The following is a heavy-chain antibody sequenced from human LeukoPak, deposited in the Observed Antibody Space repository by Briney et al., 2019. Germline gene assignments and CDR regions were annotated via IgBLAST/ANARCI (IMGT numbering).Heavy chain of an antibody. D-gene: IGHD3-10*01. CDR2: INHSGST. Sequence: SETLSLTCAVYGGSFSGYYWSWIRQPPGKGLEWIGEINHSGSTNYNPSLKSRVTISVDTSKNQFSLKLSSVTAADTAVYYCARDLSYYGSGKDLDYWGQGTLVTVSS. V-gene: IGHV4-34*01. J-gene: IGHJ4*02. CDR3: ARDLSYYGSGKDLDY. CDR1: GGSFSGYY.